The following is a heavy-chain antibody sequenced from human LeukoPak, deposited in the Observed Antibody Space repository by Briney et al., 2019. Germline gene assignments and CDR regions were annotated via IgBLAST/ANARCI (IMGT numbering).Heavy chain of an antibody. CDR2: ISAYNGNT. D-gene: IGHD3-22*01. CDR1: GYTFTSYA. J-gene: IGHJ4*02. V-gene: IGHV1-18*01. CDR3: AREVLDDSSGYFDY. Sequence: ASVKVSCKASGYTFTSYAMHWVRQAPGQRLEWMGWISAYNGNTNYAQKLQGRVTMTTDTSTSTAYMELRSLRSDDTAVYYCAREVLDDSSGYFDYWGQGTLVTVSS.